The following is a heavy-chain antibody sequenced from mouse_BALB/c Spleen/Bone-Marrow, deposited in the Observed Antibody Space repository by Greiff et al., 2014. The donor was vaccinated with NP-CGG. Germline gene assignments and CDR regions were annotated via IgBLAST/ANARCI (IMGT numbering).Heavy chain of an antibody. D-gene: IGHD2-14*01. J-gene: IGHJ3*01. Sequence: QVQLQQSGAELVRPGTPVKVSCKASGYAFTNYFMEWVKQRPGQGLEWIGVINPGSGGANYNEKFKGKAILTADKSSSTAYMQLSSLTSDDSAVYFCIRELVRGFGYWGQGTLVTASA. V-gene: IGHV1-54*01. CDR2: INPGSGGA. CDR3: IRELVRGFGY. CDR1: GYAFTNYF.